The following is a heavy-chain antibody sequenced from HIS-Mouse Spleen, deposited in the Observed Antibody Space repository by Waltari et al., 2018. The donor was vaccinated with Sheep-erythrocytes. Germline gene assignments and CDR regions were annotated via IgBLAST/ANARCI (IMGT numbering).Heavy chain of an antibody. Sequence: EVQLVESGGGLVQPGRSLRLSCAVSGFSFDDYAMHCVRQAPGNGVEGVSEICLIAVSIGYADSVKARFTNSREKATNSLYMQMNSLRVKNTALYYCAKGISRNIVVVPAAVGVYWGQGTLVTVSS. CDR1: GFSFDDYA. CDR3: AKGISRNIVVVPAAVGVY. J-gene: IGHJ4*02. CDR2: ICLIAVSI. D-gene: IGHD2-2*01. V-gene: IGHV3-9*01.